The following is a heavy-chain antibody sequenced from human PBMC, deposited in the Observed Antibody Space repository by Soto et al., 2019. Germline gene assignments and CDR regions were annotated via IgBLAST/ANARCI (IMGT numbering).Heavy chain of an antibody. D-gene: IGHD4-17*01. CDR1: GFTFTNYA. CDR3: ARDRDDYENPDSFDI. V-gene: IGHV3-23*01. CDR2: ISGSGVRT. J-gene: IGHJ3*02. Sequence: HPGGSLRLSCAASGFTFTNYAMNWVRQAPGKGLEWVSSISGSGVRTYYADSAEGRFTISRDNFKSTLYLQMNSLRVEDTAVFYCARDRDDYENPDSFDIWGQGTLVTVSS.